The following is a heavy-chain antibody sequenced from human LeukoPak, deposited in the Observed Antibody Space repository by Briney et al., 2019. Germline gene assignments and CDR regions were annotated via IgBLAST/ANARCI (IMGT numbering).Heavy chain of an antibody. CDR2: INPKIADT. J-gene: IGHJ4*02. V-gene: IGHV1-2*02. CDR3: ARSLPYDNRNPHIDH. CDR1: GYTFNDFY. D-gene: IGHD3-22*01. Sequence: ASVKVSCKASGYTFNDFYVHWVRQAPGQGLEWMGWINPKIADTIYAQSVRGRVTMTRDTSITTAYLELSSPRSDDTAVYYCARSLPYDNRNPHIDHWGQGTLITVSS.